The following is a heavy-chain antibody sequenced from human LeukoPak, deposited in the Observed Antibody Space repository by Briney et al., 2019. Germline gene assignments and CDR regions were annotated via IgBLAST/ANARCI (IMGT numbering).Heavy chain of an antibody. J-gene: IGHJ4*02. Sequence: GASVKVSCKASGYTFTSYGISWVRQAPGQGLEWMGWINPNSGGTNYAQNFQGRVTMIRDTSINIAYMELSRLRSDDTAVYYCARGHCSSASCYDYFDYWGQGTLVTVSS. D-gene: IGHD2-2*01. CDR1: GYTFTSYG. CDR2: INPNSGGT. CDR3: ARGHCSSASCYDYFDY. V-gene: IGHV1-2*02.